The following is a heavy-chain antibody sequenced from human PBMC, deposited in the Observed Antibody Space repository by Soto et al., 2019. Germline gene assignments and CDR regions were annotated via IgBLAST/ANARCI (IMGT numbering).Heavy chain of an antibody. CDR2: IIPIFGTA. Sequence: QVQLVQSGAEVKKPGSSVKVSCKASGGTFSSYAISWVRQAPGQGLEWMGGIIPIFGTANYAQKFQGRVTITADESTCTAYMELSSVRSEDTAVYYCARDYGGAPNYYYYYGMDVSGQGTTVTVSS. J-gene: IGHJ6*02. D-gene: IGHD4-17*01. CDR3: ARDYGGAPNYYYYYGMDV. CDR1: GGTFSSYA. V-gene: IGHV1-69*01.